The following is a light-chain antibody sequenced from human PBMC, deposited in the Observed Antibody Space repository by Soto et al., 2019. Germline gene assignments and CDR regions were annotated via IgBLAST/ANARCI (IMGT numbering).Light chain of an antibody. CDR1: QSISNW. J-gene: IGKJ1*01. CDR3: QHYNSYSEA. Sequence: DIQMTQSPSTLSASVGDRVIITCRASQSISNWLALYQQKPGKAPNLLIYKASTLKSGVPSRFSGSGSGTEFTLTISSLQPDDFATYYCQHYNSYSEAFGQGTKVDIK. V-gene: IGKV1-5*03. CDR2: KAS.